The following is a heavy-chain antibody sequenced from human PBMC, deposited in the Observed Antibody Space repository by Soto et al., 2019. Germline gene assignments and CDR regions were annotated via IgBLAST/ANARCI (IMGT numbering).Heavy chain of an antibody. V-gene: IGHV1-3*01. J-gene: IGHJ2*01. CDR2: INAGNGNT. Sequence: QVQLVQSGAEVKKPGASVKGSCKASGYTFTSYAMHWVRQAPGQRLEWMGWINAGNGNTKYSQKFQGRVTITRDTSASTAYMELSILRSEDTAVYYCARVTGYSSGDLWGRGTLVTVSS. D-gene: IGHD2-21*01. CDR1: GYTFTSYA. CDR3: ARVTGYSSGDL.